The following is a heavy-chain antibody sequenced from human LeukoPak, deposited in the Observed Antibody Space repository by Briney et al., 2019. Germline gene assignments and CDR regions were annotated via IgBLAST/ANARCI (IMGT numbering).Heavy chain of an antibody. J-gene: IGHJ4*02. V-gene: IGHV1-69*01. D-gene: IGHD6-13*01. CDR1: GGTFSSYA. CDR2: IIPIFGTA. CDR3: ARENPKTRAGYSSSWNESAFDY. Sequence: SVKVSCKASGGTFSSYAISWVRQAPGQGLEWMGGIIPIFGTANYAQKFQGRVTITADESTSTAYMELSSLRSEDTAVYYCARENPKTRAGYSSSWNESAFDYWGQGTLVTVSS.